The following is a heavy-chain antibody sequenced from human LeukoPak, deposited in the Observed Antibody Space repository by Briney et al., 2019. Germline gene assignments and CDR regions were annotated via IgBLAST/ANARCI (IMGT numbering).Heavy chain of an antibody. J-gene: IGHJ4*02. Sequence: ASVRVSSKASGYTFTRYSLDWVRQAPGQGLEWMGRVNPNTGASDYPQKFQGRVNLTWDTSISTAYMELTRLSSDDTAIYYCARGFFPGNYYASGSTLDYWGQGTLVTVSS. CDR2: VNPNTGAS. V-gene: IGHV1-2*06. CDR1: GYTFTRYS. CDR3: ARGFFPGNYYASGSTLDY. D-gene: IGHD3-10*01.